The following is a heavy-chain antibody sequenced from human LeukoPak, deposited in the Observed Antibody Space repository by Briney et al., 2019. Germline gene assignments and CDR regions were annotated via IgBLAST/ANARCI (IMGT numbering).Heavy chain of an antibody. CDR1: GFTFSSYA. J-gene: IGHJ3*02. D-gene: IGHD6-13*01. V-gene: IGHV3-23*01. Sequence: PGGSLRLSCAASGFTFSSYAMSWVRQAPGKGLEWVSAISGSGGSTYYADSVKGRFTISRDNAKNSLYLQMNSLRAEDTAVYYCAREGYSSRLGSFDIWGQGTMVTVSS. CDR3: AREGYSSRLGSFDI. CDR2: ISGSGGST.